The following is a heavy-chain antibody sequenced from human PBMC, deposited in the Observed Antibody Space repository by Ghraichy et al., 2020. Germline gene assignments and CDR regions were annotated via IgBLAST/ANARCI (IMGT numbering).Heavy chain of an antibody. CDR1: GGSISRYY. Sequence: SETLSLTCTVSGGSISRYYWSWIRQPPGKGLEWIGYIYYSGSTNYNPSLKSRVTISVDTSKNQFSLKLSSVTAADTAVYYCAAGDYYGSGSYSTHDYWGQGTLVTVSS. J-gene: IGHJ4*02. D-gene: IGHD3-10*01. CDR2: IYYSGST. V-gene: IGHV4-59*01. CDR3: AAGDYYGSGSYSTHDY.